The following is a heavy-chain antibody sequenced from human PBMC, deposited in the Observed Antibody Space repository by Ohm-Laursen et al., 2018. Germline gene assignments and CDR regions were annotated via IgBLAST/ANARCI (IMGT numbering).Heavy chain of an antibody. CDR1: GFTFSNPW. CDR3: ATGLPADDAFNI. V-gene: IGHV3-15*01. J-gene: IGHJ3*02. CDR2: IKRKADGETT. Sequence: SLRLSCAASGFTFSNPWMSWVRQAPGKGLEWVGRIKRKADGETTDYAAPVKDRLTISRDDSKTTLYLQMNSLKTEDTAVYYCATGLPADDAFNIWGQGTMVTVSS.